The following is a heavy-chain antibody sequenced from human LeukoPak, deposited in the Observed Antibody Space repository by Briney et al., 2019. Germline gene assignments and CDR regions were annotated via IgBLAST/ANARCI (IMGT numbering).Heavy chain of an antibody. J-gene: IGHJ4*02. D-gene: IGHD3-22*01. Sequence: GRSLRLSCATSGFTFSSYAMHWVRQAPGKGLEWVAVISYDGSNKYYADSVKGRFTISRDNSKNTLYLQMNSLRAEDTAVYYCARLPSNYYDSSGYYETSDYWGQGTLVTVSS. CDR1: GFTFSSYA. CDR3: ARLPSNYYDSSGYYETSDY. CDR2: ISYDGSNK. V-gene: IGHV3-30-3*01.